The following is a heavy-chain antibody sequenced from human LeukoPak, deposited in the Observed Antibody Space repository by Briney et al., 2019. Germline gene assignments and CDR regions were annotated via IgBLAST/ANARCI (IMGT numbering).Heavy chain of an antibody. CDR1: GYTFTGHY. CDR3: AREVRIASNQPLDY. D-gene: IGHD1-14*01. J-gene: IGHJ4*02. Sequence: GASVKVSCKASGYTFTGHYMHWVRQAPGQGLEWMGWINPNSGGTNYAQKFQGRVTMTRDTSISTAYMELSRLRSDDTAVYYCAREVRIASNQPLDYWGQGTLVTVSS. V-gene: IGHV1-2*02. CDR2: INPNSGGT.